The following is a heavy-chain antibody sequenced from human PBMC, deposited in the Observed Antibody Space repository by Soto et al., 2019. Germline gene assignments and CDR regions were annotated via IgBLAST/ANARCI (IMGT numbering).Heavy chain of an antibody. Sequence: GGSLRLSCAASGFTFSSYAMSWVRQAPGKGLEWVSAISGSGGSTYYADSVKGRFTISRDNSKNTLYLQMNSLRAEDTAVYYCAKLGHYDFWSGYSGGDYWGQGTLVTVSS. CDR3: AKLGHYDFWSGYSGGDY. CDR1: GFTFSSYA. V-gene: IGHV3-23*01. D-gene: IGHD3-3*01. CDR2: ISGSGGST. J-gene: IGHJ4*02.